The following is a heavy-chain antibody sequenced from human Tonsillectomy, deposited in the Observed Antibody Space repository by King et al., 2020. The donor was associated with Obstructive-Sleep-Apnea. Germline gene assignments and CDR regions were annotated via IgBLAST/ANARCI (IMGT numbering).Heavy chain of an antibody. CDR2: ISYDGSNK. V-gene: IGHV3-30*04. J-gene: IGHJ4*02. CDR3: ARGGDTGWDIVVVVAATPVDY. Sequence: VQLVESGGGVVQPGRSLRLSCAASGFTFSSYAMHWVRQAPGKGLEWVAVISYDGSNKYYADSVKGRFTISRDNSKNTLYLQMNSLRAEDTAVYYCARGGDTGWDIVVVVAATPVDYWGQGTLVTVSS. CDR1: GFTFSSYA. D-gene: IGHD2-15*01.